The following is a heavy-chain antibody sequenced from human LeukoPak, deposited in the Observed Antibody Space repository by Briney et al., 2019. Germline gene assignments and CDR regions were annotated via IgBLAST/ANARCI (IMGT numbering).Heavy chain of an antibody. CDR2: IIPIFGTA. V-gene: IGHV1-69*13. Sequence: GASVKVSCKASGSTFSSYAISWVRQAPGQGLEWMGGIIPIFGTANYAQKFQGRVTITADESTSTAYMELSSLRSEDTAVYYCARGSVDSSGYYSLNYYYGMDVWGQGTTVTVSS. J-gene: IGHJ6*02. CDR3: ARGSVDSSGYYSLNYYYGMDV. D-gene: IGHD3-22*01. CDR1: GSTFSSYA.